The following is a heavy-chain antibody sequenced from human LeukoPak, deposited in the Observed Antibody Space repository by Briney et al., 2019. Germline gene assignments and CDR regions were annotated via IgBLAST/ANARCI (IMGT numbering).Heavy chain of an antibody. Sequence: SETLSLTCTVSGGSISSSSFYWGWIRQPPGRGLERIGSIYYSGSTSYNPSLKSRVTISVDTSKNQFSLKLSSVTAADTAVYYCARLPTITFFDYWGQGTLVTVSS. CDR2: IYYSGST. J-gene: IGHJ4*02. V-gene: IGHV4-39*01. CDR1: GGSISSSSFY. CDR3: ARLPTITFFDY. D-gene: IGHD5-12*01.